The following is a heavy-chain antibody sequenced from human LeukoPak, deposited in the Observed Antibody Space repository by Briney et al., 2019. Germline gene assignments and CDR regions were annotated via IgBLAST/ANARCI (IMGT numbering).Heavy chain of an antibody. CDR2: IRSKANSYAT. CDR3: ARDLGITMVRGVILDYYYMDV. CDR1: GFTFSGSA. D-gene: IGHD3-10*01. J-gene: IGHJ6*03. V-gene: IGHV3-73*01. Sequence: GGSLRLSCAASGFTFSGSAMHWVRQASGKGLEWVGRIRSKANSYATAYAASVKGRFTISRDDSKNTAYLQMNSLKTEDTAVYYCARDLGITMVRGVILDYYYMDVWGKGTTVTISS.